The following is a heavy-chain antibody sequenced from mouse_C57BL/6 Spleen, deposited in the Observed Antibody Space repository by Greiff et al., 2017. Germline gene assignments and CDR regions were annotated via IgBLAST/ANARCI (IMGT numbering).Heavy chain of an antibody. J-gene: IGHJ1*03. V-gene: IGHV1-55*01. CDR3: ARGGNNYYWYFDV. CDR2: IYPGSGST. D-gene: IGHD1-3*01. Sequence: VKLQQPGAELVKPGASVKMSCKASGYTFTSYWITWVKQRPGQGLEWIGDIYPGSGSTNYNEKFKSKATLTVDTSSSTAYMQLSSLTSEDSAVYYCARGGNNYYWYFDVWGTGTTVTVSS. CDR1: GYTFTSYW.